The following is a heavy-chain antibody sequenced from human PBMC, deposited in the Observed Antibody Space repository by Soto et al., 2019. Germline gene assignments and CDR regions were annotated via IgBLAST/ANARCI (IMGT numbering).Heavy chain of an antibody. CDR1: GFSFSDYD. Sequence: GGSLRLSCTASGFSFSDYDMHWVRQAPGKGLEWVSTIGAARDPYYTGSVKHRFTISRENARNSMFLQMNSVTVGDTAVYYCARAYTGRLTPRADYCYALGVWGQGIMVTVYS. CDR3: ARAYTGRLTPRADYCYALGV. J-gene: IGHJ6*02. D-gene: IGHD6-19*01. CDR2: IGAARDP. V-gene: IGHV3-13*05.